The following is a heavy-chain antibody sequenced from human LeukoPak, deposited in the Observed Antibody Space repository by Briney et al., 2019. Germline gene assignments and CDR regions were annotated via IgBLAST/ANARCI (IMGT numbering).Heavy chain of an antibody. CDR1: GFTFSSYA. Sequence: GGSLRLSCAASGFTFSSYAMHWVRQAPGKGLEWVAVISYEGSNKYYADSVKGRFTISRDNSKNTPYLQMNSLTAEATAVYYCARGSFGYYDSSGPFDYWGQGTLVTVSS. CDR2: ISYEGSNK. D-gene: IGHD3-22*01. V-gene: IGHV3-30-3*01. CDR3: ARGSFGYYDSSGPFDY. J-gene: IGHJ4*02.